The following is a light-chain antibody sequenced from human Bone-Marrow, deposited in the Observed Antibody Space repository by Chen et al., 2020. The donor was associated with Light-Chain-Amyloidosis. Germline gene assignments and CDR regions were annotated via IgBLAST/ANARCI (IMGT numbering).Light chain of an antibody. CDR3: ATWDDSLRGRL. CDR1: SSNIGSNT. CDR2: SND. J-gene: IGLJ1*01. Sequence: QSVLTQPPSASGTPGQRVTVSCSGSSSNIGSNTVNWYQQLPGTAPKLLIYSNDLRPSGVPDRFSGSKSGTSASLVVPGLQSDDEADYFCATWDDSLRGRLFGTGTKVTVL. V-gene: IGLV1-44*01.